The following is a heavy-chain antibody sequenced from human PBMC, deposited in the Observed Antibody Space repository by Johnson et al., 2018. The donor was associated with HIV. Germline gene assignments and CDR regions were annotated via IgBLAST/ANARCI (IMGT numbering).Heavy chain of an antibody. V-gene: IGHV3-30-3*01. D-gene: IGHD6-13*01. Sequence: QVQLVESGGGLVQPGGSLRLSCAASGFTFSSYAMHWVRQAPGKGLEWVACISYDGGNKYYADSVRGRISISRDNSKNTLYLQMNSLRSEDTAVYYCAKDDGYQLVPGAFDIWGQGTMVTVSS. CDR2: ISYDGGNK. CDR1: GFTFSSYA. J-gene: IGHJ3*02. CDR3: AKDDGYQLVPGAFDI.